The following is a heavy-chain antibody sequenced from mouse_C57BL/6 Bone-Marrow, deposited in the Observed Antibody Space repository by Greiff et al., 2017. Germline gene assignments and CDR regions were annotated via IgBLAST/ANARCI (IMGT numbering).Heavy chain of an antibody. CDR3: ARGYAMDD. CDR1: GYSFTGYY. V-gene: IGHV1-43*01. J-gene: IGHJ4*01. Sequence: VQLQQSGPELVKPGASVKISCKASGYSFTGYYMPWVKQSSEKSLEWIGEINPSTGGTSYNQKFKGKATLTVDKSSSTAYMQLKSLTSEDSAVYYWARGYAMDDGGQGTSGTVSS. CDR2: INPSTGGT.